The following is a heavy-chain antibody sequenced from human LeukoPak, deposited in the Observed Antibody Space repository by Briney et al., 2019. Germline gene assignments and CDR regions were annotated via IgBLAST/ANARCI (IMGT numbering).Heavy chain of an antibody. V-gene: IGHV3-15*01. J-gene: IGHJ4*02. Sequence: GGSLRLSCAASGFSFSTAWMVWVRQTPGQGLEWVGRIKANIDGGTTDFAAPVKGGFTISRDDVRKMVYLQMNSLKTDDTGVYYCTTDFSHFDFSSGFYSYWGQGTLVAVSS. CDR3: TTDFSHFDFSSGFYSY. CDR1: GFSFSTAW. D-gene: IGHD3-3*01. CDR2: IKANIDGGTT.